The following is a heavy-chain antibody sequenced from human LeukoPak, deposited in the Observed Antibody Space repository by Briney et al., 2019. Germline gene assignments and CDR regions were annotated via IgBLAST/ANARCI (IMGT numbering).Heavy chain of an antibody. J-gene: IGHJ4*02. CDR3: ASHSSGWYYFDY. CDR2: ISSSGSTT. V-gene: IGHV3-11*01. D-gene: IGHD6-19*01. CDR1: GLTFSDYY. Sequence: PGGSLRLSCAASGLTFSDYYMSWIRQAPGKGLEWVSYISSSGSTTHYADSVKGRFTISRDNAKNSLYLQMNSLRAEDTAVYYCASHSSGWYYFDYWGQGTLVTVSS.